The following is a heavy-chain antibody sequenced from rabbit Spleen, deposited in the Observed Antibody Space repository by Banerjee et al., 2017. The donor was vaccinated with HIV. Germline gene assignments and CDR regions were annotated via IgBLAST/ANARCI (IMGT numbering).Heavy chain of an antibody. Sequence: QSLEESGGGLVKPGASLTLTCKASGFSFSRGQYMWWVRQAPGKGLELIACIYTSSGSTWYASWVNGRFTISKTSSTTVTLEMTSLTAADTATYFCAREGDGNSFYFDLWGPGTLVTVS. CDR2: IYTSSGST. D-gene: IGHD8-1*01. CDR1: GFSFSRGQY. J-gene: IGHJ4*01. V-gene: IGHV1S40*01. CDR3: AREGDGNSFYFDL.